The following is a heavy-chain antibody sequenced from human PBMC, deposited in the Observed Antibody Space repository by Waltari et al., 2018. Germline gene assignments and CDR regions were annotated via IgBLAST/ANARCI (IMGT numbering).Heavy chain of an antibody. J-gene: IGHJ5*02. V-gene: IGHV3-30-3*01. CDR1: GFTFSSYA. CDR3: ARDVRQWLPRGRFDP. Sequence: QVQLVESGGGVVQPGRSLRLSCAASGFTFSSYAMHWVRQAPGKGVEGVAVRSYDGSNKYYADSVKGRLTISRDNSKNTLYLQRNSLRAEDTAVYYCARDVRQWLPRGRFDPWGQGTLVTVSS. D-gene: IGHD6-19*01. CDR2: RSYDGSNK.